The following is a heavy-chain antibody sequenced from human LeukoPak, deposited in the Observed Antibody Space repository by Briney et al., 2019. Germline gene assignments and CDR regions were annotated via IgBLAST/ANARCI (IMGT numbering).Heavy chain of an antibody. J-gene: IGHJ6*02. CDR3: ARGPPGEIFDSSYYYYGMDV. CDR2: ISYDGSNK. CDR1: GFTYSSYA. D-gene: IGHD3-3*01. V-gene: IGHV3-30-3*01. Sequence: PGGSLRLSCAASGFTYSSYAMHWVRQAPGKGLEWVAVISYDGSNKYYADSVKGRFTISRDNSKNTLYLQMNSLRAEDTAVYYCARGPPGEIFDSSYYYYGMDVWGQGTTVTVSS.